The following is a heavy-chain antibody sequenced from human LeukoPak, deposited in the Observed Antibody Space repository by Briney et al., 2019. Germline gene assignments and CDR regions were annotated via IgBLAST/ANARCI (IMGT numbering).Heavy chain of an antibody. Sequence: GGSPRLSRATPGLTFNDYAMNWVREAPGNGKEWVSAISNTGRSTYYADSVKGRFTISRDNSKNTVFLQINSLSAEDTAVYYCAKGIEYSNSWTFDYWGQGTLVTVSS. J-gene: IGHJ4*02. CDR2: ISNTGRST. CDR1: GLTFNDYA. CDR3: AKGIEYSNSWTFDY. D-gene: IGHD6-13*01. V-gene: IGHV3-23*01.